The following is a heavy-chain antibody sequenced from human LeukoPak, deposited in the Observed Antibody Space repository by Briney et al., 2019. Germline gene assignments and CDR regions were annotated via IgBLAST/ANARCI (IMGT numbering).Heavy chain of an antibody. CDR2: IMPIFGTA. Sequence: ASVKVSSMPPGGTSRSFPISWGQQAPGKGLEWMGGIMPIFGTANYAQKFQGRVTITTDESTSTAYMELSSLRSEDTAVYYCARGGSYYSDYWGQGTLVTVSS. CDR1: GGTSRSFP. CDR3: ARGGSYYSDY. D-gene: IGHD3-10*01. V-gene: IGHV1-69*05. J-gene: IGHJ4*02.